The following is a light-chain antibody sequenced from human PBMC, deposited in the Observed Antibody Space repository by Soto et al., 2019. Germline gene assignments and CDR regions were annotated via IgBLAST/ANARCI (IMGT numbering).Light chain of an antibody. J-gene: IGLJ2*01. CDR1: NSDVGGYNY. V-gene: IGLV2-14*01. CDR3: SSYTTNVILV. Sequence: QSALTQPASVSGSPGQSITIPCTGTNSDVGGYNYVSWYQQHPGEAPKLIIFEVSNRPSGVSNRFSGSKSGNTASLTISGLQAEDEADYYCSSYTTNVILVFGGGTQLTVL. CDR2: EVS.